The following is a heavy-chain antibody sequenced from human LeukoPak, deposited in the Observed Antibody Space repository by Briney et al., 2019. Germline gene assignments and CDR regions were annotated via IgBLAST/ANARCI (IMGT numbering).Heavy chain of an antibody. J-gene: IGHJ3*02. CDR3: ARDRRTVTTGAFDI. D-gene: IGHD4-17*01. CDR2: ISSSGSTI. Sequence: GGSLRLSCAASGFTFSDYYMSWIRQAPGKGLEWVSYISSSGSTIYYADSVKGRFTISRHNAKNSLYLQMNSQRAEDTAVYYCARDRRTVTTGAFDIWGQGTMVTVSS. V-gene: IGHV3-11*01. CDR1: GFTFSDYY.